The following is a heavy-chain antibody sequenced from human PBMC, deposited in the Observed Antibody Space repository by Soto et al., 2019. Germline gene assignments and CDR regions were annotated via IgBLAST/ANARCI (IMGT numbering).Heavy chain of an antibody. CDR2: ISAYNGNT. J-gene: IGHJ4*02. CDR3: ARDFEVAVAGYFDY. Sequence: ASVKGSCKASGYTFPSYGISWVRQAPGQGLEWMGWISAYNGNTNYAQKLQGRVTMTTDTSTSTAYMELRSLRSDDTAVYYCARDFEVAVAGYFDYWGQGTLVTVSS. D-gene: IGHD6-19*01. CDR1: GYTFPSYG. V-gene: IGHV1-18*01.